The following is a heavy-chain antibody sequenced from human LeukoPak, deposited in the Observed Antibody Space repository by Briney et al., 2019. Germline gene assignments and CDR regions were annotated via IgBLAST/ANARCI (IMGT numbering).Heavy chain of an antibody. J-gene: IGHJ3*02. V-gene: IGHV4-34*01. CDR2: IYHSGST. Sequence: SETLSLTCAVYGGSFSGYYWSWVRQPPGKGLEWIGEIYHSGSTNYNPSLKSRVTISVDKSKNQFSLKLSSVTAADTAVYYCAREIRPLDAFDIWGQGTMVTVSS. CDR1: GGSFSGYY. CDR3: AREIRPLDAFDI.